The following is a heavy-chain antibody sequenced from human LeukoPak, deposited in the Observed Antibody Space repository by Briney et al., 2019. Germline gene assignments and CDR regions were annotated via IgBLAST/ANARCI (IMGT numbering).Heavy chain of an antibody. J-gene: IGHJ4*02. V-gene: IGHV1-2*02. CDR3: AREVGYQHYDFWSGPRLDY. CDR2: INPNSGGT. D-gene: IGHD3-3*01. Sequence: ASVKVSCKASGYTFTGYYMHWVRQAPGQGLEWMGWINPNSGGTNYAQKFQGRVTMTRDTSISTAYMELSRLRSDDTAVYYCAREVGYQHYDFWSGPRLDYWGQETLVTVSS. CDR1: GYTFTGYY.